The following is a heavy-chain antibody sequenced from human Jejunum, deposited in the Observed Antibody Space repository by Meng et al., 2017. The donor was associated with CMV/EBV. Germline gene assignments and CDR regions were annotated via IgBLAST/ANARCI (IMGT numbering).Heavy chain of an antibody. V-gene: IGHV4-39*01. CDR2: IYYSGGT. J-gene: IGHJ5*02. Sequence: GCINSSSYYWGWSREPPGKGLEWIGSIYYSGGTYYNPSLKRRVTISVDTSKNQFSLKLSSVTAADTAVYYCARGGLGIAARPRWFDPWGQGTLVTVSS. D-gene: IGHD6-6*01. CDR1: GCINSSSYY. CDR3: ARGGLGIAARPRWFDP.